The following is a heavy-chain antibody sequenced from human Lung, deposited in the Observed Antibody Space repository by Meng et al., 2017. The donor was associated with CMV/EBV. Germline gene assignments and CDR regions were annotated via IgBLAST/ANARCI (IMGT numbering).Heavy chain of an antibody. Sequence: QXXXLTXXISGDSLSSNSAAWNWIRQSPSRGLEWLGTTFYRSKWYNNYGVSVKSRITINADTSKNQLSLQLTSVTPEDTAVYFCARAGRSYLYYFDYWGQGXLVTVSS. J-gene: IGHJ4*02. D-gene: IGHD3-22*01. CDR1: GDSLSSNSAA. CDR3: ARAGRSYLYYFDY. V-gene: IGHV6-1*01. CDR2: TFYRSKWYN.